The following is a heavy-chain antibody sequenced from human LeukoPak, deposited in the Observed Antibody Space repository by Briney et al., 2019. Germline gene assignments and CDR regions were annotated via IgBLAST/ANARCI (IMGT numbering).Heavy chain of an antibody. CDR3: ARDSTLGVVVPAASPGHYYYYGMDV. V-gene: IGHV1-69*04. J-gene: IGHJ6*02. CDR1: GGTFSSYA. Sequence: GASVKVSCKASGGTFSSYAISWVRQAPGQGLEWMGRIIPILGIANYAQKFQGRVTITADKSTSTAYMELSSLRSEHTAVYYCARDSTLGVVVPAASPGHYYYYGMDVWGQGTTVTVSS. D-gene: IGHD2-2*01. CDR2: IIPILGIA.